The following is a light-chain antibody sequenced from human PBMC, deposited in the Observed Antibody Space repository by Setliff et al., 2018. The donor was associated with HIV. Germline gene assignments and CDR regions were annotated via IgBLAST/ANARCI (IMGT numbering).Light chain of an antibody. CDR2: DVS. CDR1: SSDVGGYNY. CDR3: CSYAGTYTSYWI. Sequence: QSALTQPASVSGSPGQSISISCTGTSSDVGGYNYVSWYQQHPGKAPKLMIYDVSNRPSGVPDRFSGSKSGNTASLTISGLQAEDEADYYCCSYAGTYTSYWIFGGGTKGTVL. V-gene: IGLV2-11*01. J-gene: IGLJ3*02.